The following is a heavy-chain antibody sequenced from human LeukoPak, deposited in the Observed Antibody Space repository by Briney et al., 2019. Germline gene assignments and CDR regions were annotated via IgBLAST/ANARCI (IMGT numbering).Heavy chain of an antibody. CDR2: ISSSSYYI. CDR3: ARDPPHIVGATTGP. J-gene: IGHJ5*02. Sequence: GGSLRLSCAASGFTFSTYSMNWVRQAPGKGLEWVSSISSSSYYIYYADSVKGRFTISRDNAKNSLYLQMNSLRAEDTAVYYCARDPPHIVGATTGPWGQGTLVTVSS. CDR1: GFTFSTYS. D-gene: IGHD1-26*01. V-gene: IGHV3-21*01.